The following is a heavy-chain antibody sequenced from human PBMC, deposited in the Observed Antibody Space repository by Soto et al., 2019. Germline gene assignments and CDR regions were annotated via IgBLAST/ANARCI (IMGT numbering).Heavy chain of an antibody. CDR2: INEDESNT. J-gene: IGHJ4*02. CDR3: ARGLSDYSYGIAIDY. V-gene: IGHV3-74*01. CDR1: GFTFSNYW. Sequence: GGSLRLSCARSGFTFSNYWMHWVRQAPGKGPVWVSRINEDESNTNYTDSVKGRFTISRDNAKNTLYLQMNSLRAEDPAVYYCARGLSDYSYGIAIDYWGQGTLVSVSS. D-gene: IGHD5-18*01.